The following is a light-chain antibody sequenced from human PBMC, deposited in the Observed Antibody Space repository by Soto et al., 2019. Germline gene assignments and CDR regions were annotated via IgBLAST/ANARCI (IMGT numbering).Light chain of an antibody. CDR3: HQYNNWPPHT. J-gene: IGKJ2*01. Sequence: EIVMTQSPVTLSVSPGETVTLSCRASQSVNNKLAWYQQKPGQAPRLPIYGASTRATGIPARFSGSGSGTEFTLAISSLQSEDFEVYYCHQYNNWPPHTFGQGTKLEIK. V-gene: IGKV3-15*01. CDR1: QSVNNK. CDR2: GAS.